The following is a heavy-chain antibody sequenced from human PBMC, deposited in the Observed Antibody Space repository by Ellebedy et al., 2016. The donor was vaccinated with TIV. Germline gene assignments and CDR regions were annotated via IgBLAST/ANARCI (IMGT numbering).Heavy chain of an antibody. Sequence: GESLKISCAASGFTFSSYAMSWVRQAPGKGLEWVSSISDTGGSAYYADSVRGRFTLSRDNPKNTLYLQMNSLRAEDTAVYYCAKDKVRGVMSYYFDDWGQGTLVTVSS. J-gene: IGHJ4*02. D-gene: IGHD3-10*01. CDR1: GFTFSSYA. CDR2: ISDTGGSA. V-gene: IGHV3-23*01. CDR3: AKDKVRGVMSYYFDD.